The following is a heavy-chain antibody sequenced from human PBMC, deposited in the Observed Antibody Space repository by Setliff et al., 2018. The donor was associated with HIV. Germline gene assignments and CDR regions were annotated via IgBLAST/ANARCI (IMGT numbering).Heavy chain of an antibody. CDR1: GGSVSSSSYY. D-gene: IGHD3-10*02. CDR2: LHSSGDA. Sequence: KLSETLSLTCSVSGGSVSSSSYYWTWIRQPAGKGLEWIGHLHSSGDAYYGPSLKSRVAMSLDTSKNQFSLRLNSVTAADTAVYYCARESPSMSLDAWGQGTLVTVSS. CDR3: ARESPSMSLDA. J-gene: IGHJ1*01. V-gene: IGHV4-61*09.